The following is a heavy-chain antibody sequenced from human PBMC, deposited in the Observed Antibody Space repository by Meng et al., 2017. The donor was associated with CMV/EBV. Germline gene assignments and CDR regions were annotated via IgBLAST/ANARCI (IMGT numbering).Heavy chain of an antibody. CDR3: AFIVVVPAANAFDI. CDR2: ISWNSGSI. V-gene: IGHV3-9*01. Sequence: GGSLRLSCAASGFTFDDYAMHWVRQAPGKGLEWVSGISWNSGSIGYADSVQGRFTISRDNAKNSLYLQMNSLRAEDTALYYCAFIVVVPAANAFDIWGQGTMVTVSS. D-gene: IGHD2-2*01. CDR1: GFTFDDYA. J-gene: IGHJ3*02.